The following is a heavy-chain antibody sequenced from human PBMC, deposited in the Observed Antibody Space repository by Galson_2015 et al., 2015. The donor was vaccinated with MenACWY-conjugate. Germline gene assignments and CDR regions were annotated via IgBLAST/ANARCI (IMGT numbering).Heavy chain of an antibody. D-gene: IGHD6-19*01. J-gene: IGHJ6*04. V-gene: IGHV3-21*06. CDR1: GFSFRNYG. CDR3: VGRGWSILAGRPSFLDV. CDR2: ISSGRVHT. Sequence: SLRLACAGSGFSFRNYGINWIRQDPGQGLVWVSTISSGRVHTYDRVSLEGLFHIPRDNAKTLDFLKLSILRLEDTAVSYCVGRGWSILAGRPSFLDVWGKGTTVIVSS.